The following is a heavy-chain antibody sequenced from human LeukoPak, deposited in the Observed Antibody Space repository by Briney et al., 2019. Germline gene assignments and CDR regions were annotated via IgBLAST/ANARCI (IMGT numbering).Heavy chain of an antibody. CDR3: AKSGYCSGGSCYPRHYYYGMDV. V-gene: IGHV3-23*01. D-gene: IGHD2-15*01. J-gene: IGHJ6*02. CDR1: GFTFSSYA. Sequence: GGSLRLSCAASGFTFSSYAMSWVRQAPGKGLEWVSAISGSGGSTYYADSVKGRFTISRDNSKNTLYLQMNSLRAEDTAVYYCAKSGYCSGGSCYPRHYYYGMDVWGQGTTATVSS. CDR2: ISGSGGST.